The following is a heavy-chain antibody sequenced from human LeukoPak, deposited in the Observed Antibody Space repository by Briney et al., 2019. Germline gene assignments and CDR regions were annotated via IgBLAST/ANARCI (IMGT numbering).Heavy chain of an antibody. CDR1: GFTFSSYE. V-gene: IGHV3-48*03. D-gene: IGHD6-13*01. Sequence: GGSLRLSCAASGFTFSSYEMNWVRQAPGKGLEWVSYISSSGSTIYYADSVKGRFTISRDNVKNSLYLQMNSLRAEDTAVYYCARDDIAAAIDYWGQGTLVTVSS. CDR3: ARDDIAAAIDY. J-gene: IGHJ4*02. CDR2: ISSSGSTI.